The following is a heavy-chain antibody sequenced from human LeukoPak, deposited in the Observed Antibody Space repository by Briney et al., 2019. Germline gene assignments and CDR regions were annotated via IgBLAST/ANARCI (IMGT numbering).Heavy chain of an antibody. CDR3: ARHISSGGTYAHFDY. CDR1: SGSIRSYY. D-gene: IGHD1-26*01. Sequence: SETLSLTCTVSSGSIRSYYWSWIRQPPGKGLEWIGYIYYSGSTNYNPSLKSRVTISLDTAKNQFSLKLNSVTAADTAVYCCARHISSGGTYAHFDYWGQGTLVTVSS. V-gene: IGHV4-59*08. CDR2: IYYSGST. J-gene: IGHJ4*02.